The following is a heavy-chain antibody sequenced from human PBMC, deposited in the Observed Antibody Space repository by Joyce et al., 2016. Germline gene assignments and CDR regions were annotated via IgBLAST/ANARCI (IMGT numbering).Heavy chain of an antibody. V-gene: IGHV3-21*01. D-gene: IGHD2-8*01. J-gene: IGHJ4*02. CDR3: ARSSYTNGIFDY. CDR2: RSSSSSYI. Sequence: EVPLVESGGGLVKRGGSLRLSCAASGFTFSRYSVSWVRQAPGKGLEWVSSRSSSSSYIKYTDSGKGRFTISRDNAKNSLYLQMNSLRVEDTAVYYCARSSYTNGIFDYWGQGTLVTVSS. CDR1: GFTFSRYS.